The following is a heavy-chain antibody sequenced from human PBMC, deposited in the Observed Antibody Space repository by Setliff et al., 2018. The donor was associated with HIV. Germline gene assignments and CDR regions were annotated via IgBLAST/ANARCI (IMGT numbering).Heavy chain of an antibody. J-gene: IGHJ4*02. CDR1: GDSISSSSCY. D-gene: IGHD3-22*01. V-gene: IGHV4-39*01. CDR2: IYYSRTT. Sequence: LSLTCTVSGDSISSSSCYWAWIRQPPGKGLEWIGNIYYSRTTFYNPSLKSRVTVSVDTSKNQFSLRLNSVTAADTAVYYCARRRADYDSSGHYREDFDYWGQGTLVTVSS. CDR3: ARRRADYDSSGHYREDFDY.